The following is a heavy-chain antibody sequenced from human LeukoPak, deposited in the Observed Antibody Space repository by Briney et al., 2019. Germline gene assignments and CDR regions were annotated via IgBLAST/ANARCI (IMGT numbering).Heavy chain of an antibody. CDR1: GFTFSNYA. D-gene: IGHD6-19*01. Sequence: PGGSLRLSCAASGFTFSNYAMSWVRQAPGKGLEWVSGLSGSGGSTDYADSVKGRFTVSRDNSKNTLYLQMNSLRAEDTAVCYCARDSASQRIAVAGYFDYWGQGTLVTVSS. J-gene: IGHJ4*02. V-gene: IGHV3-23*01. CDR3: ARDSASQRIAVAGYFDY. CDR2: LSGSGGST.